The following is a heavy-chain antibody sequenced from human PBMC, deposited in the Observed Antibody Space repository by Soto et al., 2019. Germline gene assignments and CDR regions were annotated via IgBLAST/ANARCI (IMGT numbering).Heavy chain of an antibody. J-gene: IGHJ5*02. CDR2: INHSGST. V-gene: IGHV4-34*01. D-gene: IGHD4-17*01. CDR3: ARARSYGDTPSSWFDP. CDR1: GGSFSGYY. Sequence: SETLSLTCAVYGGSFSGYYWSWIRQPPGKGLEWIGEINHSGSTNYNPSLKSRVTISVDTSKNQFSLKLSSVTAADTAVYYCARARSYGDTPSSWFDPWGQGTLVTVSS.